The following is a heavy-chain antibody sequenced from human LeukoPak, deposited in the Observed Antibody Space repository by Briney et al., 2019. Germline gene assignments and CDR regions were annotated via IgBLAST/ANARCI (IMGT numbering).Heavy chain of an antibody. V-gene: IGHV4-30-2*01. J-gene: IGHJ4*02. CDR3: ARHATPFYGDYPPFDY. Sequence: PSETLSPTCTVSGGSISSGGYYWSWIRQPPGKGLEWIGYIYHSGSTYYNPSLKSRVTISVDTSENQFSLKLSSVTVADTAVYYCARHATPFYGDYPPFDYWGQGTLVTVSS. D-gene: IGHD4-17*01. CDR1: GGSISSGGYY. CDR2: IYHSGST.